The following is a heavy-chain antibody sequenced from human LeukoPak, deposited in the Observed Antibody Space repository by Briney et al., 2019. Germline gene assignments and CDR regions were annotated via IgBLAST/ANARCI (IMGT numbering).Heavy chain of an antibody. CDR2: IYVDGRTT. Sequence: GGSLRLSCVASGFTFSNYWMHWVRQPPGKGLVWVSRIYVDGRTTNYADSVKGRFTISRDNAKSTVYLEMNSLSVEDTATYYCIRDFRSADLWGQGTLVTVTS. J-gene: IGHJ5*02. CDR1: GFTFSNYW. V-gene: IGHV3-74*01. CDR3: IRDFRSADL.